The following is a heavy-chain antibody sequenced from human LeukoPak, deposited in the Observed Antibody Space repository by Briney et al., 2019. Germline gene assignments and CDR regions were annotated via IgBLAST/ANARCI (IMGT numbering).Heavy chain of an antibody. Sequence: GRSLRLSCAASGFTFSNYGMHWVRQAPGKGLEWVASISYDRSDEYNADSVKARFTISRDNSKNTVYLQMNSLRAEDTAVYYCAKGRVASGSYFDYWGQGTLVTVPS. CDR2: ISYDRSDE. CDR1: GFTFSNYG. J-gene: IGHJ4*02. CDR3: AKGRVASGSYFDY. V-gene: IGHV3-30*18. D-gene: IGHD1-26*01.